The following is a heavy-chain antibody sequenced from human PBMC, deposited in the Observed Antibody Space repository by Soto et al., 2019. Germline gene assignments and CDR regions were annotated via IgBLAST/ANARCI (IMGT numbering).Heavy chain of an antibody. CDR1: GFTFSSYG. CDR3: AKSPESAGRSGTDY. Sequence: PGGSLRLSCAASGFTFSSYGMTCVRQAPGKGLEWVSNIVGSGGSTYYADSVKGRFTISRDNSKNTLYLQMNSLRAEDTAVYYSAKSPESAGRSGTDYWGQGTLVTVSS. CDR2: IVGSGGST. V-gene: IGHV3-23*01. D-gene: IGHD3-10*01. J-gene: IGHJ4*02.